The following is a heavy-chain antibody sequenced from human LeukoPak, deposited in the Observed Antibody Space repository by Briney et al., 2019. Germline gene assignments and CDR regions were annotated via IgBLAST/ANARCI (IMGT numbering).Heavy chain of an antibody. D-gene: IGHD6-19*01. CDR2: IYRDDSNA. Sequence: GESLKISCKTSGYNFSTYSIAWVRQMPGKGLEWMGIIYRDDSNARYSPSFQGQVTISSDKSISTAYLQWSSLKASYTAIYYCARRRSVAGYNWFDPGGQGTLVTVSS. CDR3: ARRRSVAGYNWFDP. V-gene: IGHV5-51*01. CDR1: GYNFSTYS. J-gene: IGHJ5*02.